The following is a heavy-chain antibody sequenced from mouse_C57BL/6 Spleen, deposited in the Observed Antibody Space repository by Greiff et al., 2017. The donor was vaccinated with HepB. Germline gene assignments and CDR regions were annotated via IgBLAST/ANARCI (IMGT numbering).Heavy chain of an antibody. D-gene: IGHD2-5*01. J-gene: IGHJ4*01. CDR1: GYTFTSYW. CDR2: IDPSDSYT. Sequence: QVQLKQPGAELVRPGTSVKLSCKASGYTFTSYWMHWVKQRPGQGLEWIGVIDPSDSYTNYNQKFKGKATLTVDTSSSTAYMQLSSLTSEDSAVYYCARRGPYYSNYGAMDYWGQGTSVTVSS. CDR3: ARRGPYYSNYGAMDY. V-gene: IGHV1-59*01.